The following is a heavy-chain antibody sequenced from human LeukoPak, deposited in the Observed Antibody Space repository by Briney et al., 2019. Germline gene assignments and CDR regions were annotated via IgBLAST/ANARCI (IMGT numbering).Heavy chain of an antibody. CDR3: AREMVMANNRFDP. J-gene: IGHJ5*02. Sequence: PSETLSLTRAVSGGSFSSGVNYWTWIRQHPGKGLEWIGYIYDNGNTYYNPSLKSRVTMSLDTSNNQFSLNLNSVTAADTAVYYCAREMVMANNRFDPWGQGIPVTVSS. CDR2: IYDNGNT. V-gene: IGHV4-31*11. D-gene: IGHD2-21*01. CDR1: GGSFSSGVNY.